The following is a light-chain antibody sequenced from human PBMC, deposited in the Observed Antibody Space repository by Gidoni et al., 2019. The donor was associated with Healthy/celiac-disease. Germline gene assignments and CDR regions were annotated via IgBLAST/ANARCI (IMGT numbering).Light chain of an antibody. CDR1: QGISSY. J-gene: IGKJ4*01. V-gene: IGKV1-9*01. CDR3: QQLNSYPFT. Sequence: DIQLTKSPSFLSASVGDRVTITCRASQGISSYLAWYQQKPGKAPKLLIYAASTLQSGVPSRFGGSGSRTEFTLTISSLQPEDFATYYCQQLNSYPFTFXGXTKVEIK. CDR2: AAS.